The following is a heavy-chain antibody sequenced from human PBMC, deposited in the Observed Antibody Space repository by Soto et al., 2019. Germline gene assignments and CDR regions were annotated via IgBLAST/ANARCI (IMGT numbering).Heavy chain of an antibody. CDR1: GYDFTTYG. CDR3: ARGRYGDY. Sequence: QVHLVQSGAEVKKPGASVKVSCKGSGYDFTTYGITWVRQAPGQGLEWMAWISAHNGNTDYAQKLQGRVTVTRDTSTSTAYMELRSLRSDDQAMYYCARGRYGDYWGQGALVTVSS. CDR2: ISAHNGNT. J-gene: IGHJ4*02. D-gene: IGHD1-1*01. V-gene: IGHV1-18*01.